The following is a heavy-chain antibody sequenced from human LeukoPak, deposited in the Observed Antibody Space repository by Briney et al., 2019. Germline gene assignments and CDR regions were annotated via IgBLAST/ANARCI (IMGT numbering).Heavy chain of an antibody. Sequence: PSETLSLTCAVSGFSISSDNYWVWIRQPPGQGLEWTGGIYHSGSTYYNPSLKSRVTMSVDTSKNQFSLKLSSVTAADTAVYYCARAPRDSSSSNYMRRFDYWGQGTLVTVSS. CDR1: GFSISSDNY. D-gene: IGHD3-22*01. J-gene: IGHJ4*02. V-gene: IGHV4-38-2*01. CDR2: IYHSGST. CDR3: ARAPRDSSSSNYMRRFDY.